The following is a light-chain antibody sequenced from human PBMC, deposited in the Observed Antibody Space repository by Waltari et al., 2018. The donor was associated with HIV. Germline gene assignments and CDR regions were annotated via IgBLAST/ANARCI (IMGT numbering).Light chain of an antibody. CDR3: QQYNKWPRT. J-gene: IGKJ1*01. V-gene: IGKV3-15*01. CDR1: QNVITN. CDR2: GAS. Sequence: EIVMTQSPATLSVSPGERVTLSCTASQNVITNLAWYQQKPGQAPRLLIYGASTRATGSPPRFSGGGSGTEFTRTIGSLQSEDFTFYYCQQYNKWPRTFGQGTKVEVK.